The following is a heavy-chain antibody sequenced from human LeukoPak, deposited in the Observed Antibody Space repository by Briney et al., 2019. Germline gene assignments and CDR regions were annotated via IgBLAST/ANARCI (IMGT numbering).Heavy chain of an antibody. V-gene: IGHV3-73*01. CDR3: TAYCGGDCYSSDTDDY. Sequence: GGSLRLSCAASGFTFSGSAMHWVRQASGKGLEWVGRIRSKANSYATAYAASVKGRFTISRDDSKNTAYLQMNSLKTEDTAVYYCTAYCGGDCYSSDTDDYWGQGTLVTVSS. CDR2: IRSKANSYAT. CDR1: GFTFSGSA. J-gene: IGHJ4*02. D-gene: IGHD2-21*02.